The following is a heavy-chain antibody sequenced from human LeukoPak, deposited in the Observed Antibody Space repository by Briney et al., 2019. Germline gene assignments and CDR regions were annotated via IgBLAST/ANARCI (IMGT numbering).Heavy chain of an antibody. V-gene: IGHV4-4*07. Sequence: PSETLSLTCSVSGDSISGHHWSWIRQPAGKGLEWVGRIHSSGSTDYNPSLKSRVTLSVDTSNNQFSLRVNSVTAADTAVYYCAGGPVTTFFWGQGALVTVSS. CDR2: IHSSGST. D-gene: IGHD4-17*01. CDR1: GDSISGHH. J-gene: IGHJ4*02. CDR3: AGGPVTTFF.